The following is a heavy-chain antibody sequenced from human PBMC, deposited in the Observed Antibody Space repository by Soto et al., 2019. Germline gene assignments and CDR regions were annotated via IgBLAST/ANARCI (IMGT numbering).Heavy chain of an antibody. Sequence: QVQLVQSGAEVKRPGSSVKVSCKASGDTFNFYSINWVRQAPGPGLEWMGRVNPILSMSNYAQRFQGRVTMTADKSTSTAYMELSGLRSADTAIYYCATSYGSGYRAFDFWGQGALVTVYS. CDR2: VNPILSMS. CDR3: ATSYGSGYRAFDF. CDR1: GDTFNFYS. D-gene: IGHD3-10*01. J-gene: IGHJ4*02. V-gene: IGHV1-69*04.